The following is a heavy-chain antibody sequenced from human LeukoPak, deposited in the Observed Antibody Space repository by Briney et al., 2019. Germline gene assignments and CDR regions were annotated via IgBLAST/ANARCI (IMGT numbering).Heavy chain of an antibody. Sequence: SETLSLTCTVSGDSISRYYWTWLRQPPGKGLEWIGYIHYNGDTYYNPSVMRRLTISIDTSTSQSSLKLSSVTAADTAVYFCARHSRYYDILTGSMDVRGKGTTVIVSS. D-gene: IGHD3-9*01. CDR1: GDSISRYY. CDR2: IHYNGDT. J-gene: IGHJ6*03. CDR3: ARHSRYYDILTGSMDV. V-gene: IGHV4-59*08.